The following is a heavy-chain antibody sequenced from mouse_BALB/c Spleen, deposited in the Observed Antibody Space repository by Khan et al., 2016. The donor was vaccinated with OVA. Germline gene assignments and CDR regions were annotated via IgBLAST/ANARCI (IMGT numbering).Heavy chain of an antibody. V-gene: IGHV1-5*01. CDR1: GYTFTSYW. CDR3: TRRNWDVAWFAY. Sequence: VRLKQSGTVLARPGASVKMSCKASGYTFTSYWMHWVKQRPGQGLEWIGDIYPGNTDTNYNQKFKGKAKLTAVTSTSTAYMELSSLTNEDSAVYYCTRRNWDVAWFAYWGQGTLVTVSA. CDR2: IYPGNTDT. J-gene: IGHJ3*01. D-gene: IGHD4-1*01.